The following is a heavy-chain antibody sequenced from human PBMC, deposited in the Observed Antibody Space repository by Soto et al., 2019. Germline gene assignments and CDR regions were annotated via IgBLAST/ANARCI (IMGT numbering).Heavy chain of an antibody. CDR3: ARDPELRFLEWPTSYGMDV. CDR2: ISSSSSYV. J-gene: IGHJ6*02. CDR1: GFTFSSYS. D-gene: IGHD3-3*01. V-gene: IGHV3-21*01. Sequence: GGSLRLSCAASGFTFSSYSMNWVRQAPGEGLEWVASISSSSSYVYYADSVKGRFTISRDNAKNSLYLQMNSLRAEDTAVYYCARDPELRFLEWPTSYGMDVWGQGTTVTVSS.